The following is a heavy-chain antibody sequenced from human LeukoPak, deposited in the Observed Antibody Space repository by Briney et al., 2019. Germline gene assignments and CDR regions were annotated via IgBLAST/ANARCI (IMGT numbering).Heavy chain of an antibody. D-gene: IGHD3-10*01. Sequence: ASVKVSCKASGGTFSSYAISWVRQAPGQGLEWMGWISAYNGNTNYAQKLQGRVTMTTDTSTSTAYMELRSLRSDDTAVYYCARDGIFGSGPGFDPWGQGTLVTVSS. V-gene: IGHV1-18*01. CDR1: GGTFSSYA. CDR3: ARDGIFGSGPGFDP. J-gene: IGHJ5*02. CDR2: ISAYNGNT.